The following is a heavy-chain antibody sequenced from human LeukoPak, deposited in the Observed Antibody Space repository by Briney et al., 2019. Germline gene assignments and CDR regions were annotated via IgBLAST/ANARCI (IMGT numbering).Heavy chain of an antibody. CDR2: INPNSGGT. V-gene: IGHV1-2*02. D-gene: IGHD6-13*01. J-gene: IGHJ4*02. CDR1: GYIFTGYY. CDR3: ARLSVSSWYPYLDY. Sequence: ASVKVSCKASGYIFTGYYMHWVRHSPEQGLEWMGWINPNSGGTNYAQKFQGRVTMTRDTSISTAYMELNRLRSDDTAVYYCARLSVSSWYPYLDYWGQGSLVTVSS.